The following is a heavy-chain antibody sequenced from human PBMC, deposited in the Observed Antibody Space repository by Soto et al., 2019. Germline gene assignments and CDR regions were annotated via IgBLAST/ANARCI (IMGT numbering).Heavy chain of an antibody. Sequence: SCKASGYTFTSFAMHWVRQAPGKGLEWVAVTSYDGSNTYYADSVKGRFTISRDNSKNALYLHMNSLRAEDTAVYYCARDGNSGYDWDYYYGMDVWGQGTTVTLSS. CDR2: TSYDGSNT. D-gene: IGHD5-12*01. CDR1: GYTFTSFA. J-gene: IGHJ6*02. CDR3: ARDGNSGYDWDYYYGMDV. V-gene: IGHV3-30*01.